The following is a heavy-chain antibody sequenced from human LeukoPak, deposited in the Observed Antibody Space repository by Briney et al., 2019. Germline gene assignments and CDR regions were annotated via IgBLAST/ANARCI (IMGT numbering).Heavy chain of an antibody. J-gene: IGHJ4*02. CDR1: GFTFDDYA. V-gene: IGHV3-9*01. CDR2: ISWNSGSI. CDR3: VREGFFDY. Sequence: GGSLRLSCAASGFTFDDYAMHWVRQAPGKGLEWVSGISWNSGSIGYADSVKGRFTISRDNVKNTLYLQMNSLRAEDTAVYYCVREGFFDYWGQGTLVTVSS.